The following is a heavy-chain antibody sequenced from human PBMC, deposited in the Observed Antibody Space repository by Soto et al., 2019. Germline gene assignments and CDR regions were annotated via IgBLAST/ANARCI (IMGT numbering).Heavy chain of an antibody. V-gene: IGHV4-31*03. CDR2: IYYSGST. D-gene: IGHD2-15*01. J-gene: IGHJ6*03. CDR1: GGSISSGVYY. CDR3: ARGSDQVVYYYYMDV. Sequence: SETLSLTCTVSGGSISSGVYYWSWIRQHPGKGLEWIGYIYYSGSTYYNPSLKSRVTISVDTSKNQFSLKLSSVTAADTAVYYCARGSDQVVYYYYMDVWGKGTTVTVSS.